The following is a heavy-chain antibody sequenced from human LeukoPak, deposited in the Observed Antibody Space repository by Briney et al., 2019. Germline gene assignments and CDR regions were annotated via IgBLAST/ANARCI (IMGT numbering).Heavy chain of an antibody. CDR3: AREDSSGYSSYFDY. CDR1: GGTFSSYA. Sequence: ASVKVSCKASGGTFSSYAISWVRQAPGQGLEWMGGIIPIFGIANYAQKFQGRVTITADESTSTAYMELSSLRSEDTAVYYCAREDSSGYSSYFDYWGQGTLVTVSS. CDR2: IIPIFGIA. J-gene: IGHJ4*02. V-gene: IGHV1-69*13. D-gene: IGHD3-22*01.